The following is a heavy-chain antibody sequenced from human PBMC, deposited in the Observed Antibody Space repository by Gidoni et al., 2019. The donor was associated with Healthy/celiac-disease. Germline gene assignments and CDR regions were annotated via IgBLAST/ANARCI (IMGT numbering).Heavy chain of an antibody. V-gene: IGHV5-10-1*03. Sequence: EVQLVQSGAEVKKPGESLRISCKGSGYSFTSYWISWVRQMPGKGLEWMGRIDPSDSYTNYSPSFQGHVTISADKSISTAYLQWSSLKASDTAMYYCARGGYCSSTSCPNWFDPWGQGTLVTVSS. CDR1: GYSFTSYW. CDR3: ARGGYCSSTSCPNWFDP. CDR2: IDPSDSYT. J-gene: IGHJ5*02. D-gene: IGHD2-2*01.